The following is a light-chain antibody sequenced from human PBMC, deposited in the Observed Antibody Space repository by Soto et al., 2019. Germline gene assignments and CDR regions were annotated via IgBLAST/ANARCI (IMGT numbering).Light chain of an antibody. CDR1: QSGLYSSNNRNY. V-gene: IGKV4-1*01. CDR3: QQYYSTPWT. CDR2: WAS. Sequence: DIVMTQSPDSLAESLGERATINCKSSQSGLYSSNNRNYLAWYQQKPGQPPKLLIYWASTRESGVPDRFSGSGSGTDFTLTISSLQAEDVAVYYCQQYYSTPWTFGQGTKVEIK. J-gene: IGKJ1*01.